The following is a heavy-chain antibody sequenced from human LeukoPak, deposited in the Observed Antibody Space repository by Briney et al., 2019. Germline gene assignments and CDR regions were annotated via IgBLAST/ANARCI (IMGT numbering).Heavy chain of an antibody. V-gene: IGHV3-48*03. CDR2: ISSSGDSI. Sequence: GGSLRLSCAASGFTFSSYEMNWVRQALGKGLEWVSYISSSGDSIYYAGSVKGRFTISRDNASNSLYLQMNSLKVEDTAVYYCARGRTRGGYAYWGQGTLVTVSS. CDR3: ARGRTRGGYAY. CDR1: GFTFSSYE. D-gene: IGHD5-12*01. J-gene: IGHJ4*02.